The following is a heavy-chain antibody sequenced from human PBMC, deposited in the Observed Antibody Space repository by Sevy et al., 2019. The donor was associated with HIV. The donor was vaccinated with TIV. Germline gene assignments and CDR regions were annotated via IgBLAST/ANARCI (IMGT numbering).Heavy chain of an antibody. D-gene: IGHD1-7*01. Sequence: GGSLRLSCAASGFSFSSYEMNWVRQAPGKGLEWLSYISNSGSSVYYSDSVRGRFTISRDNARNSLYLQMNSLRAEDTAVDYCARDLPPSATTLAHFDCWGQGTLVTVSS. CDR3: ARDLPPSATTLAHFDC. V-gene: IGHV3-48*03. CDR1: GFSFSSYE. CDR2: ISNSGSSV. J-gene: IGHJ4*02.